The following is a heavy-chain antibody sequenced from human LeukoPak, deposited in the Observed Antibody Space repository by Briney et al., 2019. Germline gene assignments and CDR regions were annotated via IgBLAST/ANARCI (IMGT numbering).Heavy chain of an antibody. D-gene: IGHD3-22*01. Sequence: SETLSLTCTVSGGSISGYYWSWIRQPPGKGLEWIGLIYYSGTTNYNPSLKSRVNMSLETSKNQFSLKLSCVTASDTAVDYLSGWGSGFKAYFDYWGQGTLVTVSS. CDR3: SGWGSGFKAYFDY. V-gene: IGHV4-59*12. CDR1: GGSISGYY. J-gene: IGHJ4*02. CDR2: IYYSGTT.